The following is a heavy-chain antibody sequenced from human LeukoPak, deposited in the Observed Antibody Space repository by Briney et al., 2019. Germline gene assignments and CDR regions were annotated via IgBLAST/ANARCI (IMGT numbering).Heavy chain of an antibody. Sequence: GGSLRLSCAASGFTFSSYGMHWVRQAPGKGLEWVAVISYDGSNKYYADSVKGRFTISRDNSKNTLYLQMNSLRAEDTAVYYCARGTATYYYDSSGYSPTFDYWGQGTLVTVSS. J-gene: IGHJ4*02. CDR1: GFTFSSYG. V-gene: IGHV3-30*03. D-gene: IGHD3-22*01. CDR2: ISYDGSNK. CDR3: ARGTATYYYDSSGYSPTFDY.